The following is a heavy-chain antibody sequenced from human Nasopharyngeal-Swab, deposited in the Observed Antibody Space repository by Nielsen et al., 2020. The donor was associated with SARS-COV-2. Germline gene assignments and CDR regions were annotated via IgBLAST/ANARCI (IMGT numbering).Heavy chain of an antibody. Sequence: SETLSLTCTVSGGSISSSSYYWGWIRQPPGKGLEWIGSIYYSGSTYYNPSLKSRVTISVDTSKNQFSLKLSSVTAADTAVYYCAGRIVGPHLGDFDYWGQGTLVTVSS. CDR1: GGSISSSSYY. V-gene: IGHV4-39*07. J-gene: IGHJ4*02. D-gene: IGHD1-26*01. CDR2: IYYSGST. CDR3: AGRIVGPHLGDFDY.